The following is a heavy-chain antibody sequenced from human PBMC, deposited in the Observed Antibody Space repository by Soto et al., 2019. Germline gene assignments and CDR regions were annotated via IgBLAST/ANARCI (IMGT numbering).Heavy chain of an antibody. CDR2: ISYDGNNK. J-gene: IGHJ5*02. CDR1: GFTFSSYA. CDR3: ASSPQTRVTSPLADP. V-gene: IGHV3-30-3*01. Sequence: QVQLVESGGGVVQPGRSLRLSCAASGFTFSSYAMHWVRQAPGKGLEWVTVISYDGNNKYYADSVEGRFTISRDNSKNALYLQTNSLRTEDTGVYYCASSPQTRVTSPLADPWGQGTLVTVSS. D-gene: IGHD4-17*01.